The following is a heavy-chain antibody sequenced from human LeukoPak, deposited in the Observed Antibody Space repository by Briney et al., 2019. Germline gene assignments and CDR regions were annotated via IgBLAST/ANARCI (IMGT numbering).Heavy chain of an antibody. D-gene: IGHD3-22*01. CDR2: ISTGGST. Sequence: PGGSLRLSCAASGFTVSTNYMTWVRQAPGKGLEWLSVISTGGSTNYADSVKGRFTISRDNSKNILYLQMNSLRAEDTAVYYCARDDYYDSSGLDYWGQGILVTVSS. J-gene: IGHJ4*02. V-gene: IGHV3-53*01. CDR1: GFTVSTNY. CDR3: ARDDYYDSSGLDY.